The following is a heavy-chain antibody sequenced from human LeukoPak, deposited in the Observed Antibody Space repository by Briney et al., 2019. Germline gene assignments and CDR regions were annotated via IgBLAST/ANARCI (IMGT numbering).Heavy chain of an antibody. CDR3: ARSTGWPGFDF. CDR1: GGSISSYY. V-gene: IGHV4-59*08. Sequence: PSETLSLTCTISGGSISSYYWSWIRQPPGKGLEWIGNIYYSGSTNYNLSYNPSLKSRVTMSVDTSKTQFSLKLSSVTAADTAVYYCARSTGWPGFDFWGQGILVTVSP. D-gene: IGHD6-19*01. J-gene: IGHJ4*02. CDR2: IYYSGST.